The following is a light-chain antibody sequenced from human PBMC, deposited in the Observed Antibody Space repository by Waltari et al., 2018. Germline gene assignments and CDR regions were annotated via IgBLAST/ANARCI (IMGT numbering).Light chain of an antibody. CDR1: SSDSGTSNY. V-gene: IGLV2-14*03. Sequence: QTALTQPASVSGSPGQSITIPRTGASSDSGTSNYVSWYQQHPGKAPKLMIYAVSNRPSAVSDRFSGSKSANTASLTISGLRAEDEAYYYCSSSSTFTTLVVFGGGTKLTVL. CDR2: AVS. CDR3: SSSSTFTTLVV. J-gene: IGLJ2*01.